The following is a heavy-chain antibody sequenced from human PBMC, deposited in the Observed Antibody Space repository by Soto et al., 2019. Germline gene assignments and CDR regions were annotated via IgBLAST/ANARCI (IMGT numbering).Heavy chain of an antibody. D-gene: IGHD1-26*01. Sequence: GGSLRLSCAASGFTFSSYGMHWVRQAPGKGLEWVAVISYDGSNKYYADSVKGRFTISRDNSKNTLYLQMNSLRAEDTAVYYCAKDVVVGATPGLGDYYYYGMDVWGQGTTVTVSS. CDR1: GFTFSSYG. CDR2: ISYDGSNK. CDR3: AKDVVVGATPGLGDYYYYGMDV. J-gene: IGHJ6*02. V-gene: IGHV3-30*18.